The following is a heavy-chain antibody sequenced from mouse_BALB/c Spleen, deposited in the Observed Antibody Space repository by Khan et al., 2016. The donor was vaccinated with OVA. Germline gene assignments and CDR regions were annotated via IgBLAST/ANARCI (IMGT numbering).Heavy chain of an antibody. Sequence: QLEESGPGLVKPSQSLSLTCTVTGYSFTTDYAWNWIRQLPGNRLEWMGFISYSGNTKYNPSLKSRISITRDTSKNQFFLQLKSVTTEDTARYFCARVYGGGFDYWGQGTTLTVSS. CDR2: ISYSGNT. CDR3: ARVYGGGFDY. CDR1: GYSFTTDYA. V-gene: IGHV3-2*02. D-gene: IGHD1-1*01. J-gene: IGHJ2*01.